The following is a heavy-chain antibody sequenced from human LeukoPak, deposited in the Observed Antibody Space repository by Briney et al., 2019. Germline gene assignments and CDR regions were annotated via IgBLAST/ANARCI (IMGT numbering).Heavy chain of an antibody. J-gene: IGHJ4*02. D-gene: IGHD2-15*01. CDR1: GGSISSYY. CDR3: AREAPICSGGTCYDY. V-gene: IGHV4-59*01. CDR2: IHYSGST. Sequence: SETLSLTCTVSGGSISSYYWSWIRQPPGKGLEWIGYIHYSGSTNYNPSLKSRVTISVDTSKNQFSLKLSSVTAADTAVYYCAREAPICSGGTCYDYWGQGTLVTVSS.